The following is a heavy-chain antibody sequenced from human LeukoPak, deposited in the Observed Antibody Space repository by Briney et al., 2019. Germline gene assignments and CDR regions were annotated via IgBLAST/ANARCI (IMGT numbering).Heavy chain of an antibody. CDR1: GFSVSNNY. D-gene: IGHD4-11*01. Sequence: GGSLRLSCVVSGFSVSNNYVSWVRQAPGKGLEWVANIKQDGSEKYYVDSVKGRFTISRDNAKNSLYLQMNSLRAEDTAVYYCARKGGPSNYGYYYYYMDVWGKGTTVTVSS. CDR3: ARKGGPSNYGYYYYYMDV. J-gene: IGHJ6*03. CDR2: IKQDGSEK. V-gene: IGHV3-7*01.